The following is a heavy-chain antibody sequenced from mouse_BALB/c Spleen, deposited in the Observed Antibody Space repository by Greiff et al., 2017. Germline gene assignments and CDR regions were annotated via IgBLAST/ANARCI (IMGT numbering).Heavy chain of an antibody. CDR2: IWAGGST. D-gene: IGHD2-14*01. J-gene: IGHJ2*01. Sequence: VKLQESGPGLVAPSQSLSITCTVSGFSLTSYGVHWVRQPPGKGLEWLGVIWAGGSTNYNSALMSRLSISKDNSKSQVFLKMNSLQTDDTAMYYCARDTLYNRSYFDYWGQGTTLTVSS. V-gene: IGHV2-9*02. CDR3: ARDTLYNRSYFDY. CDR1: GFSLTSYG.